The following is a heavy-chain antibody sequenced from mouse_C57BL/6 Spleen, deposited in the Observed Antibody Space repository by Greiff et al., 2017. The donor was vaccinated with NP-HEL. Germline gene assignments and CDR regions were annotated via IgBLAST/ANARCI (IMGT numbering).Heavy chain of an antibody. Sequence: QVTLKESGPGILQSSQTLSLTCSFSGFSLSTSGMGVSWIRQPSGKGLEWLAHIYWDDDKRYNPSLKSRLTISKDTSRNQVFLKITSVDTADTATYYCARSPRVNWDDYAMDYWGQGTSVTVSS. D-gene: IGHD4-1*01. CDR3: ARSPRVNWDDYAMDY. V-gene: IGHV8-12*01. CDR1: GFSLSTSGMG. J-gene: IGHJ4*01. CDR2: IYWDDDK.